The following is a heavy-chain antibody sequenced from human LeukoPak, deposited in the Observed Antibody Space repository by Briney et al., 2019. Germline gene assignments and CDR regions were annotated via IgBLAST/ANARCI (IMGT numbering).Heavy chain of an antibody. CDR1: GFTFSRYW. D-gene: IGHD3-10*01. CDR3: SRYRVMYYYGAGSPVY. J-gene: IGHJ4*02. Sequence: GGSLRLSCAASGFTFSRYWMHWVRQGPGKGLVWVSRINSDGGSTHYADSVKGRFTISRDNAKNTLYLQMNSLRAEDTAVYYCSRYRVMYYYGAGSPVYWGQGTLVTVSS. CDR2: INSDGGST. V-gene: IGHV3-74*01.